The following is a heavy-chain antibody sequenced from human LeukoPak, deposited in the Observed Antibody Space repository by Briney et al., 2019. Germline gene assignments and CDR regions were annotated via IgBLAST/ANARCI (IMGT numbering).Heavy chain of an antibody. Sequence: SETLSLTCTVSGGSISSYYWSWIRQPPGQGLEWIGYIYYSGSTNYNPSLKSRVTISVDTSKNQFSLKLSSVTAADTAVYYCARAGNWNDVGSWFDPWGQGTLVTVSS. D-gene: IGHD1-1*01. CDR2: IYYSGST. CDR1: GGSISSYY. J-gene: IGHJ5*02. V-gene: IGHV4-59*01. CDR3: ARAGNWNDVGSWFDP.